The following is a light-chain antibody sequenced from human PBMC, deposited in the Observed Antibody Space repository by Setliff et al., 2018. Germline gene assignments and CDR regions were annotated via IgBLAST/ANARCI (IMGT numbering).Light chain of an antibody. J-gene: IGLJ2*01. CDR2: DVS. CDR1: SSDVGGYNY. Sequence: QSALTQPASVSGSPGQSITISCTGTSSDVGGYNYVSWYQQHPGKAPKLMIYDVSKRPSGVSNRFSGSKSGNTASLTISGLQAEDEADYYCSSYTSSRVFGGGTEVTVL. V-gene: IGLV2-14*01. CDR3: SSYTSSRV.